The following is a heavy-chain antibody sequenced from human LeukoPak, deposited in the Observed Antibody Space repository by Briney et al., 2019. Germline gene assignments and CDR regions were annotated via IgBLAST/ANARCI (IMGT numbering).Heavy chain of an antibody. CDR1: GFTFSSHW. D-gene: IGHD1-14*01. Sequence: PGGSLRLSCAASGFTFSSHWMSWVRQAPGKGLEWVANIKQDGSEKYYVDSVKGRFTISRDNAKNSLYLQMNSLRAEDTAVYYCAREGEPVKGYYYYYGMDVWGQGTTVTVSS. CDR3: AREGEPVKGYYYYYGMDV. CDR2: IKQDGSEK. V-gene: IGHV3-7*01. J-gene: IGHJ6*02.